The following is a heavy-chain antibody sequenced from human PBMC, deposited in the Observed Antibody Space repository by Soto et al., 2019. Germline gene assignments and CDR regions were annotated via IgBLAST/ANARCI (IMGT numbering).Heavy chain of an antibody. J-gene: IGHJ4*02. D-gene: IGHD3-16*02. V-gene: IGHV1-58*02. CDR3: AADYIWGSYRYPTAF. Sequence: QMPLVQSGPEVKKPGTSVKVSCKASGFTFTSSAMQWVRQARGQRLEWIGWIVVGSGNTNYAQKFQERVTITRDMSTSTAYMELSSLRSEDTAVYYCAADYIWGSYRYPTAFWGQGTLVTVSS. CDR2: IVVGSGNT. CDR1: GFTFTSSA.